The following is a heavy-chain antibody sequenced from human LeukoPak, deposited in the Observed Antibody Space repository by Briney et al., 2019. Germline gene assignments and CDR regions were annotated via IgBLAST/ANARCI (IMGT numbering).Heavy chain of an antibody. D-gene: IGHD2-15*01. J-gene: IGHJ4*02. V-gene: IGHV3-23*01. CDR2: IGTGSDT. CDR3: AKNSPGRAIDY. CDR1: GFTFTTYA. Sequence: PGGSLRLSCAASGFTFTTYAMSRVRQAPGKGLEWVSTIGTGSDTYYADSVKGRFTISRDNSKNTLFLQMNSLRAEDTAIYYCAKNSPGRAIDYWGQGTLVIVSS.